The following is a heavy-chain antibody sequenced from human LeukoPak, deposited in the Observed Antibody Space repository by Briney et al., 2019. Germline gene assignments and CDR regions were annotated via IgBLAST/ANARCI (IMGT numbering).Heavy chain of an antibody. Sequence: GGSLRLSCAASGFTFSSYGMHWVRQAPGKGLEWVAFIRYDGSNKYYADSVKGRFTISRDNSKNTLYLQMNSLRAEDTAVHYCAPRDWNDGPASHWGQGTLVTVSS. CDR2: IRYDGSNK. CDR1: GFTFSSYG. V-gene: IGHV3-30*02. J-gene: IGHJ4*02. D-gene: IGHD1-1*01. CDR3: APRDWNDGPASH.